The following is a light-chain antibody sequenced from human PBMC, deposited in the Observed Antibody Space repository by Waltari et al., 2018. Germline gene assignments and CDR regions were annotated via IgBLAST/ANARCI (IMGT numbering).Light chain of an antibody. CDR3: QQYDNLPIT. V-gene: IGKV1-33*01. J-gene: IGKJ5*01. CDR1: QDIRNY. CDR2: DAS. Sequence: DIQIAQSPSSLSASVGYGVTLTCRASQDIRNYLNWYQQNPGRAPKLMIYDASNLETGVPSRFSGSGSGTDFTFTISSLQPEDITTYYCQQYDNLPITFGQGTRLEIK.